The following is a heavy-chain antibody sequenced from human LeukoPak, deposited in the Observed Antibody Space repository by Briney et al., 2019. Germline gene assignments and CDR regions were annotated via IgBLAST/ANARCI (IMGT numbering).Heavy chain of an antibody. CDR2: IWYDGSNK. D-gene: IGHD2-2*01. Sequence: SGGSLRLSCAASGFTFSSYGMHWVRQAPGKGLEWVAVIWYDGSNKYYADSVKGRFTISRDNSKNTLYLQMNSLRAEDTAVYYCASTYPYYYYGMDVWGQGTTVTVSS. CDR1: GFTFSSYG. J-gene: IGHJ6*02. V-gene: IGHV3-33*08. CDR3: ASTYPYYYYGMDV.